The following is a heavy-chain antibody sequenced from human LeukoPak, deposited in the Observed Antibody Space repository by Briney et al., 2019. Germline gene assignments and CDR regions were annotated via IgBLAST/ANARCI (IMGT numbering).Heavy chain of an antibody. CDR1: GFTFSSYA. J-gene: IGHJ4*02. Sequence: EGSLRLSCAASGFTFSSYAMHWVRQAPGKGLEYVSAISSNGGSTYYANSVKGRFTISRDNSKNTLYLQMGSLRAEDMAVYYCARDGKEYQLLSDYFDYWGQGTLVTVSS. CDR2: ISSNGGST. CDR3: ARDGKEYQLLSDYFDY. D-gene: IGHD2-2*01. V-gene: IGHV3-64*01.